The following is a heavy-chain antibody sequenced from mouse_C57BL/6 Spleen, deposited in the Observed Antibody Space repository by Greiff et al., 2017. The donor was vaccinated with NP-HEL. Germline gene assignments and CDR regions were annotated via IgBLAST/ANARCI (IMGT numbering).Heavy chain of an antibody. CDR1: GYTFTSYW. CDR2: IHPNSGST. CDR3: AREGRDVFAY. V-gene: IGHV1-64*01. J-gene: IGHJ3*01. Sequence: VQLQQSGAELVKPGASVKLSCKASGYTFTSYWMHWVKQRPGQGLEWIGMIHPNSGSTNYNEKFKSKATLTVDKSSSTAYMQLSSLTSEDSAVYYCAREGRDVFAYWGQGTLVTVSA.